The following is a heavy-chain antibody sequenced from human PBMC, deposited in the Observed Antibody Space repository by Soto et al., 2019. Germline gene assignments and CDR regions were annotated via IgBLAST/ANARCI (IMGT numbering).Heavy chain of an antibody. J-gene: IGHJ4*02. CDR2: ISSSSSYI. Sequence: XGALRLTGAASGFTFSSYGMNWVRQAPGKGLDWVSSISSSSSYIYYADSVKGRFTISRDNAKNSLYLQMNSLRAEDTAVYYCARAYYYDSSGYQPFDHWGQGTLVTLSS. D-gene: IGHD3-22*01. CDR1: GFTFSSYG. V-gene: IGHV3-21*01. CDR3: ARAYYYDSSGYQPFDH.